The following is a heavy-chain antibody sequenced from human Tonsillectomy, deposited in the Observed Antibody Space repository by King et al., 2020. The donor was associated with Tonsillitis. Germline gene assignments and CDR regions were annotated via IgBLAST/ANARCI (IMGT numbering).Heavy chain of an antibody. CDR3: ARSRGSGSYYFNY. J-gene: IGHJ4*02. V-gene: IGHV1-8*01. CDR1: GYTFTSYD. CDR2: MNPNRDNT. D-gene: IGHD3-10*01. Sequence: QLVQSGAEVKKPGAAVKVFCKASGYTFTSYDIHCVRQSAGQGLEWMGWMNPNRDNTSESQKFQGRVTMTSNTSPSTAYMELSSLRSEDTAVYYCARSRGSGSYYFNYWGQGTLVTVSS.